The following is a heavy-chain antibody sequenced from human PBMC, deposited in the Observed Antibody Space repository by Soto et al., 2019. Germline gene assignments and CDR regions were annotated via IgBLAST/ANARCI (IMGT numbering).Heavy chain of an antibody. D-gene: IGHD1-26*01. CDR2: IGTAGGP. CDR3: ARGAGNIVGATTLDY. V-gene: IGHV3-13*05. J-gene: IGHJ4*02. Sequence: GGSLRLSCAASGFTFSSYDMHWVRQATGKGLEWVSAIGTAGGPYYPGSVKGRFTISRENAKNSLYLQMNSLRDEDTAVYYFARGAGNIVGATTLDYWGQRTMVTVYS. CDR1: GFTFSSYD.